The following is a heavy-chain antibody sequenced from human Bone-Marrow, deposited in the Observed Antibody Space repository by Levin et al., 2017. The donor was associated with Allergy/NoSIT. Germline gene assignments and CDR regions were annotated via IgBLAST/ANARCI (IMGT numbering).Heavy chain of an antibody. CDR2: ARSKTGGGTA. J-gene: IGHJ4*02. CDR1: GFTFSNAW. CDR3: VGTYASRFGD. V-gene: IGHV3-15*01. D-gene: IGHD4-17*01. Sequence: GESLKISCAASGFTFSNAWMTWVRQAPGKGLEWVGRARSKTGGGTADYAAAVQGRFTISRDDSKNTLYLQMSSLKTDDTAVYYCVGTYASRFGDWGQGALVTVSS.